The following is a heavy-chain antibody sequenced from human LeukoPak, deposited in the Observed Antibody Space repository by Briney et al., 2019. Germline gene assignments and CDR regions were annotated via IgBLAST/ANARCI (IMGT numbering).Heavy chain of an antibody. Sequence: PGGSLRLSCAASGFTFSDYYMSWIRQAPGKGLEWVSYISSSGSTIYYADSVRGRFTISRDNAKNSLYLQMNSLRAEDTAVYYCARVLAAADPFDYWGQGTLVTVSS. D-gene: IGHD6-13*01. CDR3: ARVLAAADPFDY. V-gene: IGHV3-11*01. CDR1: GFTFSDYY. J-gene: IGHJ4*02. CDR2: ISSSGSTI.